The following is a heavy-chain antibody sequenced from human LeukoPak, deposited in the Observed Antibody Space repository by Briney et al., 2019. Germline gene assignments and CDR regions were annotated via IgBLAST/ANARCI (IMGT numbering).Heavy chain of an antibody. CDR1: GGTFSSYT. CDR3: ARDGSSSSWRY. Sequence: ASVKVSCKASGGTFSSYTISWVRQAPGQGLEWMGGIIPIFDITIYAQKFQGRVTITADKSTSTAYMELSSLRSEDTAVYYCARDGSSSSWRYWGQGTLVTVSS. CDR2: IIPIFDIT. J-gene: IGHJ4*02. D-gene: IGHD6-13*01. V-gene: IGHV1-69*10.